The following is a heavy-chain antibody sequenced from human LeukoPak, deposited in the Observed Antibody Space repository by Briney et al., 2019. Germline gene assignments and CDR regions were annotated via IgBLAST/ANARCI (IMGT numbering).Heavy chain of an antibody. CDR2: IYHSGST. D-gene: IGHD3-10*01. J-gene: IGHJ4*02. CDR1: GGSISSSNW. V-gene: IGHV4-4*02. CDR3: ARGGRRITMVRGVIHPPFDY. Sequence: PSETLSLTCAVSGGSISSSNWWSWVRKPPGKGLEWIGEIYHSGSTNYNPSLKSRVTISVDKSKNQFSLKLSSVTAADTAVYYCARGGRRITMVRGVIHPPFDYWGQGTLVTVSS.